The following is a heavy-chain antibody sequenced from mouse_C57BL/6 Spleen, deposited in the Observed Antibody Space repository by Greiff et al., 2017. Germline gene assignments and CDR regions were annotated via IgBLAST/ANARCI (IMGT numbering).Heavy chain of an antibody. Sequence: EVKLMESEGGLVQPGSSMKLSCTASGFTFSDYYMAWVRQVPEKGLEWVANINYDGSSTYYLDSLKSRFIISRDNAKNILDLQMSSLKSEDTATYYAAREGGYGNSWYFDVWGTGTTVTVSP. CDR3: AREGGYGNSWYFDV. CDR1: GFTFSDYY. J-gene: IGHJ1*03. CDR2: INYDGSST. V-gene: IGHV5-16*01. D-gene: IGHD2-1*01.